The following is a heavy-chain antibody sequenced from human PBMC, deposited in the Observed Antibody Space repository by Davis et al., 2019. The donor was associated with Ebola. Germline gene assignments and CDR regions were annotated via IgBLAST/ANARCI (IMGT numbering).Heavy chain of an antibody. J-gene: IGHJ4*02. D-gene: IGHD1-26*01. CDR3: ARGNIVGASPGY. V-gene: IGHV1-46*01. Sequence: ASVKVSCKASGGTFSSYAISWVRQAPGQGLEWMGIINPSGGSTTYAQKFQGRVTMTRDTSISTAYMELSRLRSDDTAVYYCARGNIVGASPGYWGQGTLVTVSS. CDR1: GGTFSSYA. CDR2: INPSGGST.